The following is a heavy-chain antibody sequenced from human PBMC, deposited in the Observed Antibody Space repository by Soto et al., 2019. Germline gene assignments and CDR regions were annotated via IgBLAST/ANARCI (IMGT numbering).Heavy chain of an antibody. V-gene: IGHV4-39*01. Sequence: SETLSLTCTVSGGSISSSSYYWGWIRQPPGKGLEWIGSIYYSGSTYYNPSLKSRVTISVDTSKNQFSLKLSSVTAADTAVYYCARGRGVDIWGQGTMVTVSS. CDR2: IYYSGST. CDR1: GGSISSSSYY. J-gene: IGHJ3*02. CDR3: ARGRGVDI. D-gene: IGHD3-10*01.